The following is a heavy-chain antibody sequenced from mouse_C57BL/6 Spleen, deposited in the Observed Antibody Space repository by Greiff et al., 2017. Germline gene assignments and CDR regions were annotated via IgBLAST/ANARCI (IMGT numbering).Heavy chain of an antibody. CDR3: ARIYYSNFYAMDY. V-gene: IGHV5-9*01. CDR1: GFTFSSYT. CDR2: ISGGGGNT. J-gene: IGHJ4*01. Sequence: EVKLMESGGGLVKPGGSLKLSCAASGFTFSSYTMSWVRQTPEKRLEWVATISGGGGNTYYPDSVKGRFTISRDNAKNTLYLQMSSLRSEDTALYYCARIYYSNFYAMDYWGQGTSVTVSS. D-gene: IGHD2-5*01.